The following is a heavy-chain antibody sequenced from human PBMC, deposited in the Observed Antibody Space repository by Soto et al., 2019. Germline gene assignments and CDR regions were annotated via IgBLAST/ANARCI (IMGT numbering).Heavy chain of an antibody. J-gene: IGHJ4*02. D-gene: IGHD3-10*01. Sequence: EVPLLESGGGLVQPGGSLRLSCVASGFTFRAYAMSWVRQAPGKGLEWVSTITGAGSTYYADSVKGRFTISGDNSKSTMYMEMSSLRAEDTAVYYCAKGHETGHLLFVSWGQGTLVTVAS. CDR3: AKGHETGHLLFVS. CDR2: ITGAGST. CDR1: GFTFRAYA. V-gene: IGHV3-23*01.